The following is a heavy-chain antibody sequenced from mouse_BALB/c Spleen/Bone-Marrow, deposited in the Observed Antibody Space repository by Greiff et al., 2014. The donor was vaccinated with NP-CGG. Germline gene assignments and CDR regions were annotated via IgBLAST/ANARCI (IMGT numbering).Heavy chain of an antibody. V-gene: IGHV3-1*02. CDR2: IHYSGVT. CDR1: GYSITSYYS. Sequence: EVQLQESGPNLVKPSQSLSLTCTVTGYSITSYYSWHWIRQFPGNKLEWMGYIHYSGVTVYNPSLKSRISITRDTSNNQFFLQLNSVTTEYTATYYCSRFAGTPYTMDYWGQGTSVTVSS. CDR3: SRFAGTPYTMDY. D-gene: IGHD4-1*01. J-gene: IGHJ4*01.